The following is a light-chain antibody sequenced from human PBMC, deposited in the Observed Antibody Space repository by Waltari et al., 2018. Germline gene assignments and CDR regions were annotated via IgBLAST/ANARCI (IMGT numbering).Light chain of an antibody. CDR2: YDD. V-gene: IGLV1-36*01. Sequence: QSVLTQPPSVSEAPRQRVTISCSGSSSNIGNHAVNWYQQLPGKAPKLLIYYDDLLPSGVSDRFSGSKSGTSASLAISGLQSEDEADYYCAAWDDSLNGLVFGGGTKLTVL. J-gene: IGLJ2*01. CDR3: AAWDDSLNGLV. CDR1: SSNIGNHA.